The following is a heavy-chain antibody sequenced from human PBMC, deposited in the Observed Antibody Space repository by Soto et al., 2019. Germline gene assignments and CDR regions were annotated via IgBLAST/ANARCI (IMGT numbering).Heavy chain of an antibody. CDR2: IIAGNGDT. CDR1: GGTFSSYA. J-gene: IGHJ6*02. CDR3: ARDWARAEDV. D-gene: IGHD7-27*01. Sequence: ASVKVSCKASGGTFSSYAISWVRQAPGQGLEWMGGIIAGNGDTKYSQKFQGRVTITRDTSASTAYMEVSRLTSEDTAVYYCARDWARAEDVWGQGTTVTVSS. V-gene: IGHV1-3*01.